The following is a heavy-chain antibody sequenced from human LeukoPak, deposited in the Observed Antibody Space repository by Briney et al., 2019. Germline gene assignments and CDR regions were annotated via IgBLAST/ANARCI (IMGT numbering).Heavy chain of an antibody. D-gene: IGHD2/OR15-2a*01. J-gene: IGHJ6*02. CDR3: ARVIKSQTRYYYGMDV. Sequence: SVKVSCKASGYTFTSYDINWVRQAPGQGLEWMGWMNPNSGNTGYAQKFQGRVTMTRNTSISTAYMELSSLRSEDTAVYYCARVIKSQTRYYYGMDVWGQGTTVTVSS. CDR1: GYTFTSYD. V-gene: IGHV1-8*01. CDR2: MNPNSGNT.